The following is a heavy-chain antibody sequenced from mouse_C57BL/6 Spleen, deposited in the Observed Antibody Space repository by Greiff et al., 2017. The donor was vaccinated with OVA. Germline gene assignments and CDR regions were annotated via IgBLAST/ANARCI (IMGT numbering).Heavy chain of an antibody. CDR1: GYSITSGYY. CDR3: AREGIPYYNDDY. J-gene: IGHJ2*01. V-gene: IGHV3-6*01. D-gene: IGHD2-12*01. CDR2: ISYDGSN. Sequence: EVKLMESGPGLVKPSQSLSLTCSVTGYSITSGYYWNWIRQFPGNKLEWMGYISYDGSNNYNPSLKNRISITRDTSKNQFFLKLNSVTTEDTATYYCAREGIPYYNDDYWGQGTTLTVAS.